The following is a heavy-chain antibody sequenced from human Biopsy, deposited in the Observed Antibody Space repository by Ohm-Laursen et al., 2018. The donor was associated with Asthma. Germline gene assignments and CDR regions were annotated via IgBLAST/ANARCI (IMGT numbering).Heavy chain of an antibody. CDR3: ARAVDYSHYYGIDV. V-gene: IGHV1-18*01. CDR2: ISVYNGNT. CDR1: GYAFYSAG. Sequence: ASVKASCKTSGYAFYSAGITWVRQAPGQGLEWMGWISVYNGNTKVAQKLQDRVTMNTDTSTSTAYMELRSLRSDDTAVYFCARAVDYSHYYGIDVWGQGTTVTV. J-gene: IGHJ6*02. D-gene: IGHD3-10*01.